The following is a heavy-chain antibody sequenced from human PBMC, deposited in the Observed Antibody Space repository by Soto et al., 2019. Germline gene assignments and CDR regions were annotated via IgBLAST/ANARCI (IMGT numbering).Heavy chain of an antibody. J-gene: IGHJ3*02. CDR1: GGSISSYY. CDR2: IYYSGST. D-gene: IGHD2-21*02. V-gene: IGHV4-59*01. CDR3: ARELAYCGGDCYSDAFDI. Sequence: PSETLSRTWTVSGGSISSYYWSWIRQPPGKGLEWIGYIYYSGSTNYNPSLKSRVTISVDTSKNQFSLKLSSVTAADTAVYYCARELAYCGGDCYSDAFDIWGQGTMVTVSS.